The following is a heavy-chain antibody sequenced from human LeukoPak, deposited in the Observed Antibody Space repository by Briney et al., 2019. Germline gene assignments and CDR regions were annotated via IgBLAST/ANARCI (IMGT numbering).Heavy chain of an antibody. V-gene: IGHV4-59*01. Sequence: SETLSLTCTASGGSISSYYWSWIRQPPGKGLEWIGYIYYSGSTNYNPSLKSRVTISVDTSKNQFSLKLSSVTAADTAVYYCARDYYDSSGYSFDPWGQGTLVTVSS. CDR2: IYYSGST. J-gene: IGHJ5*02. CDR1: GGSISSYY. CDR3: ARDYYDSSGYSFDP. D-gene: IGHD3-22*01.